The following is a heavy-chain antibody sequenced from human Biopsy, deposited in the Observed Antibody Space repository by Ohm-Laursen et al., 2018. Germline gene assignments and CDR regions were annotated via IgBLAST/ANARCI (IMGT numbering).Heavy chain of an antibody. Sequence: GTLSLTCPVSGESIGTYYWSWIRQPPGKVMEWIASIYYSGTTHKNPSLKSRVTISVDTSQGLLSLDLSSVTAADTAVYYCARVRGGFLEWFDYWGQGTLVTVPS. J-gene: IGHJ5*01. CDR3: ARVRGGFLEWFDY. V-gene: IGHV4-59*01. CDR2: IYYSGTT. CDR1: GESIGTYY. D-gene: IGHD3-3*01.